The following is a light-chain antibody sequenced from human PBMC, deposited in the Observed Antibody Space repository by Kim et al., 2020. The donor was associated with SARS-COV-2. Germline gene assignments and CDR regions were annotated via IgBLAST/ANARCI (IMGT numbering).Light chain of an antibody. CDR3: QQYYSSPLT. CDR2: WAS. V-gene: IGKV4-1*01. J-gene: IGKJ4*01. CDR1: QSVLYSSNNKNC. Sequence: DIVMTQSPDSLAVSLGERATINCKSSQSVLYSSNNKNCLAWYQQKPGQPPKLLFYWASTRESGVPDRFSGSGSGTDFTLTISSLQAEDVAVYYCQQYYSSPLTFGGGTKVDIK.